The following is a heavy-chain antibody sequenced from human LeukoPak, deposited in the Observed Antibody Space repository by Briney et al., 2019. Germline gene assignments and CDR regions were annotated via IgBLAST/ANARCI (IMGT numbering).Heavy chain of an antibody. CDR2: ISSGGTTI. V-gene: IGHV3-48*03. J-gene: IGHJ5*02. D-gene: IGHD5-12*01. CDR1: GFTFSSSE. CDR3: ARDGLIVATT. Sequence: PGGSLRLSCAASGFTFSSSEMNWARQAPGKGLEWVSCISSGGTTIFYADSVKGRFTISRDNAKNSLYLQMNSLRAEDTAVYYCARDGLIVATTWGQGTLVTVSS.